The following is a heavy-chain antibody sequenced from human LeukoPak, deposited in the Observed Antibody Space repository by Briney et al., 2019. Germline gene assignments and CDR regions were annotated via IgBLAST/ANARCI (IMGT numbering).Heavy chain of an antibody. D-gene: IGHD4-17*01. CDR3: ARDRGYGDFPKYFDL. Sequence: QASETLSLTCTVSGGSISSYYWSWIRQPPGKGLEWIGYIYYSGSTNYNPSLKSRVTISVDTSKNQFSLKLSSVTAADTAVYYCARDRGYGDFPKYFDLWGRGTLVTVSS. V-gene: IGHV4-59*01. J-gene: IGHJ2*01. CDR2: IYYSGST. CDR1: GGSISSYY.